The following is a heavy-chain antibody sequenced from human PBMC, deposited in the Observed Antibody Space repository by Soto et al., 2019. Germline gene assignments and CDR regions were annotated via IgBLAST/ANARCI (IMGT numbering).Heavy chain of an antibody. J-gene: IGHJ1*01. CDR2: INAGNGNT. D-gene: IGHD6-19*01. CDR3: ARVKNTGYSSGWSLGYFQH. V-gene: IGHV1-3*01. Sequence: GASVKVSCKASGYTFTSYAMHWVRQAPGQRLEWMGWINAGNGNTKYSQKFQGRVTITRDTSASTAYMELSSLRSEDTAVYYCARVKNTGYSSGWSLGYFQHWGQGTLVTVSS. CDR1: GYTFTSYA.